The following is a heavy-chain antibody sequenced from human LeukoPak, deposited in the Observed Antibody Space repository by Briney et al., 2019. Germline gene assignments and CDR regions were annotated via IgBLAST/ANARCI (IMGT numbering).Heavy chain of an antibody. CDR1: GGSFSGYY. Sequence: SETLSLTCAVYGGSFSGYYWSWIRQPPGKGLEWIGEINHSGSTNYSPSLQSRVTISVDTSKNQFSLKLSSVTATDTAVYYCARGVYCSGGNCYLPLDSWGQGTLVTVSS. D-gene: IGHD2-15*01. CDR3: ARGVYCSGGNCYLPLDS. V-gene: IGHV4-34*01. J-gene: IGHJ4*02. CDR2: INHSGST.